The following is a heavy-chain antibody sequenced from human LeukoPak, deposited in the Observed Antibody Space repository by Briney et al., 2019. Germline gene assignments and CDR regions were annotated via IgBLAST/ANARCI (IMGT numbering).Heavy chain of an antibody. V-gene: IGHV3-21*01. Sequence: PGGSLRLSCAPSGFTFSIYSMNWVRQAPGKGLEWVSSISSSSSYIYYADSVKGRFTISRDNAKNSLYLQMNSLRAEDTAVYYCASEGSGYDYSVAYWGQGTLVTVSS. J-gene: IGHJ4*02. CDR1: GFTFSIYS. D-gene: IGHD5-12*01. CDR2: ISSSSSYI. CDR3: ASEGSGYDYSVAY.